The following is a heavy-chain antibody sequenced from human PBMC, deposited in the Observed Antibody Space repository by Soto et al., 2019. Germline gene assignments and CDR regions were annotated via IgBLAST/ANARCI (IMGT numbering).Heavy chain of an antibody. CDR3: ARDPSRWGVGDSVFDY. CDR2: ISAYNGNT. V-gene: IGHV1-18*04. D-gene: IGHD2-21*02. Sequence: QVQLVQSGAEVKKPGASVKVSCKASGYTFTSYGISWVRQAPGQGLEWMGWISAYNGNTNYAQKLQGRVTMTTDTSTSTAYMELGSLRSDDTAVYYCARDPSRWGVGDSVFDYWGQGTLVTVSS. CDR1: GYTFTSYG. J-gene: IGHJ4*02.